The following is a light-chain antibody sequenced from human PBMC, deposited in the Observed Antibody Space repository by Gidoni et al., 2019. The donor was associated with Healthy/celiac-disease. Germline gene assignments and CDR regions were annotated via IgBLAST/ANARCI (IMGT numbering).Light chain of an antibody. CDR3: SSYTSSNTLV. Sequence: QSALTQPASVSGSPGQSITISCTGTSSDVGDYNYVSWYQQHTGKAPKLMIYDVINRPSGVPNRFSGSKSGNTASLTISGLQAEDEADYYCSSYTSSNTLVFGGGTKLTVL. J-gene: IGLJ2*01. CDR1: SSDVGDYNY. CDR2: DVI. V-gene: IGLV2-14*01.